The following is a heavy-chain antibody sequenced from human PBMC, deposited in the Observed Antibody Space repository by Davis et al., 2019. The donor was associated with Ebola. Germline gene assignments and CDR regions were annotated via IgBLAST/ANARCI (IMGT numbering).Heavy chain of an antibody. V-gene: IGHV1-18*04. CDR1: GYTFTSYG. CDR3: ARARLGVNYGMDV. D-gene: IGHD3-16*01. Sequence: AASVKVSCKASGYTFTSYGISWVRQAPGQGLEWMGWISAYNGNTNYAQKLQGRVTMTTDTSTSTAYMELRGLRSDDTAVYYCARARLGVNYGMDVWGKGTTVTVSS. CDR2: ISAYNGNT. J-gene: IGHJ6*04.